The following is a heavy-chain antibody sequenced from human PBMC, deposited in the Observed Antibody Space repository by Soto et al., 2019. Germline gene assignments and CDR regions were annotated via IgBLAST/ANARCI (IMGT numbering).Heavy chain of an antibody. CDR1: GFSFSSYA. Sequence: EVQLLESGGGLVQPRESLRLSCEASGFSFSSYAMIWVRQAPGKGLEWVSVISGSGGSSYFADSVKGRFTISRDNSKNMLYLEMSSLRAEDTAIYFCAKGSIEYSASIDYWGQGTLVIVSS. J-gene: IGHJ4*02. CDR2: ISGSGGSS. V-gene: IGHV3-23*01. CDR3: AKGSIEYSASIDY. D-gene: IGHD4-4*01.